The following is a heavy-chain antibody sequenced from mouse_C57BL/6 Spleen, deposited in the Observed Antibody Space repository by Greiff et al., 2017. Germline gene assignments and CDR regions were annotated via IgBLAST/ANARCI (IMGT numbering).Heavy chain of an antibody. Sequence: QVQLQQPGAELVKPGASVKLSCKASGYTFTSYWMHWVKQRPGQGLEWIGMIHPNSGSTNYNEKFKSKATLTVDKSSSTAYMQLSSLTSEDSAVYYCAKGGVTTKLAAYWGQGTLVTVSA. V-gene: IGHV1-64*01. CDR1: GYTFTSYW. CDR2: IHPNSGST. J-gene: IGHJ3*01. D-gene: IGHD2-2*01. CDR3: AKGGVTTKLAAY.